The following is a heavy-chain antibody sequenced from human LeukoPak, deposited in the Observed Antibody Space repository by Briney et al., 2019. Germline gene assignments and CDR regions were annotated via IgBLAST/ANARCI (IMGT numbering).Heavy chain of an antibody. CDR1: GASISSHY. CDR3: ARDRFTERDSRWSMPPVYYYYYMDG. D-gene: IGHD2-8*02. V-gene: IGHV4-4*07. Sequence: PSETLSLTCTVSGASISSHYWSWIRQPAGKGLEWIGRISASGSTDYNPSLKNRDTMSVDTSENHFSLKLSSVTAADTAVYYCARDRFTERDSRWSMPPVYYYYYMDGWGKGTTVTVSS. CDR2: ISASGST. J-gene: IGHJ6*03.